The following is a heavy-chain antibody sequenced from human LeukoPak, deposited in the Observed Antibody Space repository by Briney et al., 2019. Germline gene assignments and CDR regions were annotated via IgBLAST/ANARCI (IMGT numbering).Heavy chain of an antibody. Sequence: GASVKVSFKVSGYTLTELSMHWVRQAPGKGLEWMGGFDPEDGETIYAQKFQGRVTMTEDTSTDTAYMELSSLRSEDTAVYYCATAVYSGYDYSSFDYWGQGTLVTVSP. V-gene: IGHV1-24*01. J-gene: IGHJ4*02. CDR1: GYTLTELS. CDR3: ATAVYSGYDYSSFDY. CDR2: FDPEDGET. D-gene: IGHD5-12*01.